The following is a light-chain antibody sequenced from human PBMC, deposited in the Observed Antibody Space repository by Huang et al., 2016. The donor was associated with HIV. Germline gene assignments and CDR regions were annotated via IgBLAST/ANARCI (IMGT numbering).Light chain of an antibody. Sequence: DIQMTQSPSSLSASVGDRVTITCQASPDISNYLNWYQQKPGKAPKLLIYDASNVETGVPSRFGGSGSGTDFTFTISRLQPEDIATYYCQQYDNLPFTFGQGTKLEIK. J-gene: IGKJ2*01. V-gene: IGKV1-33*01. CDR2: DAS. CDR1: PDISNY. CDR3: QQYDNLPFT.